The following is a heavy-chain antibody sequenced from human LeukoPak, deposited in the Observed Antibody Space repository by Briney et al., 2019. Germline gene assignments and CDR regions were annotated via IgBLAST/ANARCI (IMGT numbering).Heavy chain of an antibody. Sequence: SETLSLTCTVSGASIRTYYWSWIRQPPGKGLEWIGYIYYSGSTNYNPSLKSRVTISVDTSKNQFSLKLSSVTAADTAVYYCARHIAVAGNDAFDIWGQGTMVTVSS. CDR1: GASIRTYY. V-gene: IGHV4-59*08. D-gene: IGHD6-19*01. CDR2: IYYSGST. CDR3: ARHIAVAGNDAFDI. J-gene: IGHJ3*02.